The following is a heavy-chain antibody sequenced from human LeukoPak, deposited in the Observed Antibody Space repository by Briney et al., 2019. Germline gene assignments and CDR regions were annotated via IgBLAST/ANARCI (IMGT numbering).Heavy chain of an antibody. V-gene: IGHV3-48*03. CDR3: ARAGWFYFDY. Sequence: PGGSLRLSCAASGFTFSSYEMSWVRQAPGKGLEWVSHISSSGSTIYYADSVKGRFTISRDNAKNSLYLQMNSLRAEDTAVYYCARAGWFYFDYWGQGTLVTVSS. D-gene: IGHD3-10*01. J-gene: IGHJ4*02. CDR1: GFTFSSYE. CDR2: ISSSGSTI.